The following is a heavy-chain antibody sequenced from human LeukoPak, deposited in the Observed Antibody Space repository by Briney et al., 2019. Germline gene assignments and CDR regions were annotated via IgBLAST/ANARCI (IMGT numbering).Heavy chain of an antibody. CDR1: GFTCNNSG. CDR3: ARDWGTTGATGWVFDY. J-gene: IGHJ4*02. V-gene: IGHV3-33*01. Sequence: PAWSVRPSWASSGFTCNNSGMHGVHQAPGKGLVRVAIISHDGSDSYYADSVKGRFTISRDNSKNTLYLHINSLRDDDTAVYYCARDWGTTGATGWVFDYWGPGTLVTVSS. D-gene: IGHD1-1*01. CDR2: ISHDGSDS.